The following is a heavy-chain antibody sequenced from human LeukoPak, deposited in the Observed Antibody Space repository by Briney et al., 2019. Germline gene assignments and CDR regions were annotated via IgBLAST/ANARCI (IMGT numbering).Heavy chain of an antibody. V-gene: IGHV3-30-3*01. CDR3: AREFNFCSGGSCYSGFYYYGMDA. Sequence: GGSLRLSCAASGFTFSSYGLHWVRQAPGTGLEWVAVISYDGSNKYYADSVKGRFTISRDKSKNTLYLQMDSLRSEDTAVYYCAREFNFCSGGSCYSGFYYYGMDAWGQGTTVTVSS. CDR1: GFTFSSYG. J-gene: IGHJ6*02. D-gene: IGHD2-15*01. CDR2: ISYDGSNK.